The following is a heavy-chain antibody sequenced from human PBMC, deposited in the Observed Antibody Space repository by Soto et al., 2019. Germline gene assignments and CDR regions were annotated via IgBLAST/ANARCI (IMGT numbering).Heavy chain of an antibody. CDR3: ARDPVMPGNSYYYGVDV. J-gene: IGHJ6*02. CDR2: IIPRFATP. V-gene: IGHV1-69*12. CDR1: GGTFNNFA. Sequence: QVLLVQSGAEVKKPGSSVKVSCKTSGGTFNNFAISWVRLAPGQGLEWMGVIIPRFATPTYAQRFQGRVSITADESTSTAYLELSSLTSDDTAVYYCARDPVMPGNSYYYGVDVWGQGTTVTVSS. D-gene: IGHD2-2*01.